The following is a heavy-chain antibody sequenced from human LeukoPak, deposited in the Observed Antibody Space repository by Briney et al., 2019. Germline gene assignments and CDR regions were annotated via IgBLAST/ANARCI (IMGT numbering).Heavy chain of an antibody. CDR3: ATGGAFTTGRYNI. Sequence: PSETLSLTCTVSGGSVGGYYWTWIRQPPGGGLQWIGFIFSTGGTNYNPSLKSRVATSTDTSKNQVSLRVTSVTAADTAVYYCATGGAFTTGRYNIWGQGTLVSVSS. CDR1: GGSVGGYY. CDR2: IFSTGGT. V-gene: IGHV4-4*09. D-gene: IGHD1-1*01. J-gene: IGHJ4*02.